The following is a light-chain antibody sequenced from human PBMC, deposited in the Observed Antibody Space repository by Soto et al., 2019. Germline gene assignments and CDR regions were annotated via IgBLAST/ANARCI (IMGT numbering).Light chain of an antibody. J-gene: IGKJ1*01. CDR3: QKYNSAPQT. Sequence: DIQMTQSPSSLSASVGDRVTITCRASQGINNYLAWYQQKPGKVPKLLINAASTLQSGVRSRISGSGSGTDFTLTISSLQPEDVATYYCQKYNSAPQTFGQGTKVEIK. V-gene: IGKV1-27*01. CDR1: QGINNY. CDR2: AAS.